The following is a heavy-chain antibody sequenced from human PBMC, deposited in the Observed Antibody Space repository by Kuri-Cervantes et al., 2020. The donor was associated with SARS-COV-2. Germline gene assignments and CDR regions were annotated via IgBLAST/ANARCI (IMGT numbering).Heavy chain of an antibody. CDR2: ISYDGSNK. Sequence: GESLKISCAASGFTFSSYAMHWVRQAPGKGLEWVAVISYDGSNKYCADSVKGRFTISRDNSKNTLYLQMNSLGAEDTAVYYCARDPDDILTGPFDYWGQGTLVTVSS. V-gene: IGHV3-30*04. CDR1: GFTFSSYA. D-gene: IGHD3-9*01. CDR3: ARDPDDILTGPFDY. J-gene: IGHJ4*02.